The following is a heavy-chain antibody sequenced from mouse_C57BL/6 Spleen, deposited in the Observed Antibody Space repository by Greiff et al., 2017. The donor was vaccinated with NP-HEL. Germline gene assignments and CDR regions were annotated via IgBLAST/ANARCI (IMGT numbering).Heavy chain of an antibody. D-gene: IGHD3-3*01. CDR3: AKGGRDVFAY. Sequence: VQLQQSGPELVQPGASVKLSCKASGYSFTDYNMNWVKQSTGKSLEWIGVINPNYGSTSYHQKFKGQATLTVDKSSSTAYMQLNSLTSEDSAVYYCAKGGRDVFAYWGQGTLVTVSA. J-gene: IGHJ3*01. CDR2: INPNYGST. V-gene: IGHV1-39*01. CDR1: GYSFTDYN.